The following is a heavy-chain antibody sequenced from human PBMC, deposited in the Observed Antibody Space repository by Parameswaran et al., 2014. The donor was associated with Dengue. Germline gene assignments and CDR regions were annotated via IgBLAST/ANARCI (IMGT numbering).Heavy chain of an antibody. Sequence: ASETLSLTCTVSGGSINSSLYYWSWIRQPPGKRLEWIGTFYYTGITHYQMSLKSRVTIAADTSKNQFSLRLTSVTAADTATYFCAKDVGGYYGAGSPWMGMDVWGPGTTVTVSS. D-gene: IGHD3-10*01. J-gene: IGHJ6*02. CDR1: GGSINSSLYY. CDR2: FYYTGIT. CDR3: AKDVGGYYGAGSPWMGMDV. V-gene: IGHV4-39*07.